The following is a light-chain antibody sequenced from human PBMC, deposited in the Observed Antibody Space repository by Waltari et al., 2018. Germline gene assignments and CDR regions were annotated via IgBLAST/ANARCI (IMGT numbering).Light chain of an antibody. CDR3: CSYAGADTSVL. J-gene: IGLJ2*01. CDR1: SSDIAAFDF. Sequence: QSALTQPRSVSGSPGQSVTISCTGTSSDIAAFDFVSWYQQYPGQAPKLMIYDVNKRPPGVPDRFSASKSGNTASLTISGLLNEDEADYYCCSYAGADTSVLFGGGTTVTVL. CDR2: DVN. V-gene: IGLV2-11*01.